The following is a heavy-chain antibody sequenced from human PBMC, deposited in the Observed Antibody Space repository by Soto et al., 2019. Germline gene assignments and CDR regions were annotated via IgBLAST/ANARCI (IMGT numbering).Heavy chain of an antibody. CDR1: GFTFSSYG. CDR2: ISYVGSNK. V-gene: IGHV3-30*18. Sequence: PGGSLRLSCAASGFTFSSYGMHWVRQAPGKGLEWVAVISYVGSNKYYADSVKGRFTISRDNSKNTLSLQMNSLRGEDTAVYYCAKETLTGLTIYDYGTGSYGMDVWGQGTSVTVSS. D-gene: IGHD3-3*01. J-gene: IGHJ6*02. CDR3: AKETLTGLTIYDYGTGSYGMDV.